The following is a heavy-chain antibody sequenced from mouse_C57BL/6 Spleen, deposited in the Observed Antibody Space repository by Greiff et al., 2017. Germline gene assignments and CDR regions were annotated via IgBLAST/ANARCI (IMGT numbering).Heavy chain of an antibody. V-gene: IGHV1-76*01. D-gene: IGHD2-5*01. CDR2: IYPGSGNT. Sequence: VQLQESGAELVRPGASVKLSCKASGYTFTDYYINWVKQRPGQGLEWIARIYPGSGNTYYNEKFKGTATLTAEKSSSTAYMQLSSLTSEDSAVYFCAREGYSNSPAWFAYWGQGTLVTVSA. CDR1: GYTFTDYY. CDR3: AREGYSNSPAWFAY. J-gene: IGHJ3*01.